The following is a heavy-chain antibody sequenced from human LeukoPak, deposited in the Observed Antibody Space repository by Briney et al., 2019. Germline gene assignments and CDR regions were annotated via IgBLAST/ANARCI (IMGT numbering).Heavy chain of an antibody. CDR2: ITGGDGNT. CDR3: AKAIHYLDRWDAFDV. D-gene: IGHD2-2*03. CDR1: GFSFKKYS. Sequence: GGSLRLYCAASGFSFKKYSMSWVRQGPGQGLEWVSNITGGDGNTSAEDSVKGRFTISRDSSEDTLDLQMDSLRAEDTAIYYCAKAIHYLDRWDAFDVWGRGTMVIVSS. J-gene: IGHJ3*01. V-gene: IGHV3-23*01.